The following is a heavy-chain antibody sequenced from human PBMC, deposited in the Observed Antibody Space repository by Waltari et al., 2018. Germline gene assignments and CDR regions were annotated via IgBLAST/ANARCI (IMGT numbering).Heavy chain of an antibody. J-gene: IGHJ5*02. D-gene: IGHD6-19*01. CDR1: GFTFSSYA. CDR2: MSGSGVSK. CDR3: AKVIAVAGWDNWFDP. Sequence: EVQLVESGGGLVQPGGSLRLSCAASGFTFSSYAMSWVRQAPGKGLEWVSAMSGSGVSKYNADSVKGRFTIARDNSKNTLYLQMNSLRAEDTAVYYCAKVIAVAGWDNWFDPWGQGTLVTVSS. V-gene: IGHV3-23*04.